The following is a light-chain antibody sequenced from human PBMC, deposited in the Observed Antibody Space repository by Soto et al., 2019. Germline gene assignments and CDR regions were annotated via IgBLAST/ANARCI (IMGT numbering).Light chain of an antibody. V-gene: IGLV2-14*03. J-gene: IGLJ1*01. CDR2: DVS. CDR1: SSDIGDYNY. Sequence: QSVLTQPASVSGSPGQSITISCTGTSSDIGDYNYVSWYQQHPGKAPKLMIYDVSNRPSGVYYRYSGSKSGTTASLTISGLQPEDEADHYCSSYTDSSTSYVFGSGSKLTVL. CDR3: SSYTDSSTSYV.